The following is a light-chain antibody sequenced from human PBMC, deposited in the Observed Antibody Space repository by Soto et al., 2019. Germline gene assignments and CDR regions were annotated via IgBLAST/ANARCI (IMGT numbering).Light chain of an antibody. CDR1: QNINNY. CDR3: QQSYSSPRT. CDR2: VAS. J-gene: IGKJ1*01. V-gene: IGKV1-39*01. Sequence: DIQMTQSPSSLSASVGDIVTITCRASQNINNYLSWYQQKPGKAPKFLIYVASSLQSGVPPRFSGSGSGTDFTLTISSLQPEDVATYYCQQSYSSPRTFGQGTKVEI.